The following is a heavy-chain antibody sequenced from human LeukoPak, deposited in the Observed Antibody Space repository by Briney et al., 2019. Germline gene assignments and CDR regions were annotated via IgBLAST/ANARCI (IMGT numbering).Heavy chain of an antibody. V-gene: IGHV3-48*02. D-gene: IGHD3-10*01. CDR1: GFTFSSYS. CDR2: ISSSSSAI. CDR3: ARDPGDY. J-gene: IGHJ4*02. Sequence: GGSLRLSCAASGFTFSSYSMNWVRQAPGKGLEWVSYISSSSSAIYYADSVKGRFTIFRDNAKNSVYLQMNSLRDDDTAVYYCARDPGDYWGQGTLVTVSS.